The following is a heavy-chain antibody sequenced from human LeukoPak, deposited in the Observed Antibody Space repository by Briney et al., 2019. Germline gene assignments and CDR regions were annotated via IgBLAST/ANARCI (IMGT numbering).Heavy chain of an antibody. D-gene: IGHD6-13*01. CDR1: GFTFSSYS. J-gene: IGHJ6*02. CDR2: IYSGGST. V-gene: IGHV3-66*01. Sequence: GGSLRLSCAASGFTFSSYSVNWVRQAPGKGLEWVSVIYSGGSTYYADSVKGRFTISRDNSKNTLYLQMNSLRAEDTAVYYCARDRYSSTITDYYYYYYGMDVWGQGTTVTVSS. CDR3: ARDRYSSTITDYYYYYYGMDV.